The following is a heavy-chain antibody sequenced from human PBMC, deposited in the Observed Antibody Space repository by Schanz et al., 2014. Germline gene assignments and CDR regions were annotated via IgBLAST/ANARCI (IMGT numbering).Heavy chain of an antibody. CDR2: IDRSFTS. V-gene: IGHV3-48*02. CDR1: GFTFSIHY. D-gene: IGHD2-21*01. Sequence: EVQLVESGGGLVQPGGSLRLTCAASGFTFSIHYMSWVRQAPGKGLEWLSYIDRSFTSFYVDSVKGRFTTSRDNAKNSLFLEMSSLRDEDTAVYFCAKDVSYSFDVWGQGTMVSVSS. CDR3: AKDVSYSFDV. J-gene: IGHJ3*01.